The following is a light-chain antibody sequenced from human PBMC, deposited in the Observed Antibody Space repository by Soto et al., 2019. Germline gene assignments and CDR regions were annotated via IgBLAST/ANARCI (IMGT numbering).Light chain of an antibody. J-gene: IGKJ1*01. Sequence: TQSPSTLSASVGDRVTITCRASQSISVWLAWYQQKAGKAPNLLIYKASRLESGVPSRFSGSGSETEFTLTISGLQPGDSATYYCQQYNSYSPTFGQGTKVDI. CDR1: QSISVW. V-gene: IGKV1-5*03. CDR2: KAS. CDR3: QQYNSYSPT.